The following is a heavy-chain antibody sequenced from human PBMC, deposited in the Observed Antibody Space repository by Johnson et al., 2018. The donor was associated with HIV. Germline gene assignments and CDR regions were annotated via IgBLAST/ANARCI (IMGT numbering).Heavy chain of an antibody. D-gene: IGHD3-16*02. Sequence: VQLVESGGGLVKPGGSLRLSCAASGFTFSDYYMNWIRQAPGKGLEWVSGIHWNGGRTVYVDSMKGRFTISRDNAKNSLYLQMNSLRAEDTALYYCVRGGLGYQNIHDPFDIWGQGTMVTVSS. CDR2: IHWNGGRT. V-gene: IGHV3-20*04. CDR1: GFTFSDYY. J-gene: IGHJ3*02. CDR3: VRGGLGYQNIHDPFDI.